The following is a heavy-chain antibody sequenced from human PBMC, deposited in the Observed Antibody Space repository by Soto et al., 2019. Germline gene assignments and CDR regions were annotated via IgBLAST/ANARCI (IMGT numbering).Heavy chain of an antibody. CDR3: AHDSSGYYYRN. D-gene: IGHD3-22*01. CDR2: ISSSSSYI. Sequence: EVQLVESGGGLVKPGGSLRLTCAASGFTFSSYSMNWVRQAPGKGLEWVSSISSSSSYIYYADSVKGRFTISRDNAKNSLYLQMNSLRAEDTAVYYCAHDSSGYYYRNWGQGTLVTVSS. V-gene: IGHV3-21*01. CDR1: GFTFSSYS. J-gene: IGHJ4*02.